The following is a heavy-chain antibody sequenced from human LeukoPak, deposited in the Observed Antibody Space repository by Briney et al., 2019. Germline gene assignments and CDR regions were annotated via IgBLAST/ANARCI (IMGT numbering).Heavy chain of an antibody. D-gene: IGHD2-21*02. CDR2: IYWNDDT. CDR3: ARGRGTARSSLCDY. Sequence: ESGPTLVKPTQTLTLTCTFSGFSLSNSEVGVGWIRQTPGMALEWLALIYWNDDTYYRPSLRSRLTITRDSSENHIVLTMTNMAPVDTGTYFCARGRGTARSSLCDYWGQGALVTVSS. J-gene: IGHJ4*02. V-gene: IGHV2-5*04. CDR1: GFSLSNSEVG.